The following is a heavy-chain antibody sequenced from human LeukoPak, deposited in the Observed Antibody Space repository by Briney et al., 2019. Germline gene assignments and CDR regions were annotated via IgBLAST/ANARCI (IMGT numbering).Heavy chain of an antibody. J-gene: IGHJ4*02. CDR2: IKLDGSET. V-gene: IGHV3-7*04. CDR3: AREGSILPAYYILTFLDY. Sequence: GGSLRLSCAASGFSFSSYWMSWVRQAPGKGLEWVANIKLDGSETYYVDSVKGRFTVSRDNAKNLLHLQMNSLRAEDTAVYYCAREGSILPAYYILTFLDYWGQGTLVTVSS. CDR1: GFSFSSYW. D-gene: IGHD3-9*01.